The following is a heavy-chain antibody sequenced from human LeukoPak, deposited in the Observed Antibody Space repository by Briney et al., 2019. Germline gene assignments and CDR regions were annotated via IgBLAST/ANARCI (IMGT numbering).Heavy chain of an antibody. CDR3: AKLYYDFWSGMPWFDP. Sequence: PRGSLRLSCAASGFTFSSYAMSWVRQAPGKGLEWVSAISGSGGSTYYADSVKGRFTISRDNSKNTLYLQMNSLRAEDTAVYYCAKLYYDFWSGMPWFDPWGQGTLVTVSS. D-gene: IGHD3-3*01. J-gene: IGHJ5*02. CDR2: ISGSGGST. CDR1: GFTFSSYA. V-gene: IGHV3-23*01.